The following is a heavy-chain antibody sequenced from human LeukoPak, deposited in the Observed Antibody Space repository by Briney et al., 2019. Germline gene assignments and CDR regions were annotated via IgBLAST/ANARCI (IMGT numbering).Heavy chain of an antibody. V-gene: IGHV3-48*01. D-gene: IGHD2-2*01. CDR1: GFTFSSYS. Sequence: GGSLRLSCAASGFTFSSYSMNWVRQAPGKGLEWVSYISSSSSTIYYADSVKGRFTISRDNAKNSLYLQMNSLRAEDTAVYYCARDTSIVVVPAAIDYWGQGTLVTVSS. CDR2: ISSSSSTI. CDR3: ARDTSIVVVPAAIDY. J-gene: IGHJ4*02.